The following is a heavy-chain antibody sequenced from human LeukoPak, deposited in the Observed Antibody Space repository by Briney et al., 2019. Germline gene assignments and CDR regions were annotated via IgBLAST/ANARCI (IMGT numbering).Heavy chain of an antibody. CDR3: ARVGCGGGGDCYTVGPFGY. CDR2: IYSGGST. CDR1: GFTVSSNY. V-gene: IGHV3-53*01. D-gene: IGHD2-21*02. Sequence: PGGSLRLSCAASGFTVSSNYMSWVRQAPGKGLEWVSVIYSGGSTYYADSVKGRFTISRDNSKNTLYLQMNSLRAEDTAVYYCARVGCGGGGDCYTVGPFGYWGQGTLATVSS. J-gene: IGHJ4*02.